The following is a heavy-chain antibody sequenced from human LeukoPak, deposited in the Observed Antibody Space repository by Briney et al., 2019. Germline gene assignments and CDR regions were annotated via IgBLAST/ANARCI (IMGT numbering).Heavy chain of an antibody. CDR1: GFTFNDYA. Sequence: GGSLRLSCAASGFTFNDYAMHWVRQAPGKGLEWVAGFSWNSGTLGYADSVKGRFTISRDNAKNSLYLQMNSLRAEDTALYYCARGGVSGTYYNGWFDPWGQGTLVTVSS. V-gene: IGHV3-9*01. CDR2: FSWNSGTL. D-gene: IGHD3-10*01. J-gene: IGHJ5*02. CDR3: ARGGVSGTYYNGWFDP.